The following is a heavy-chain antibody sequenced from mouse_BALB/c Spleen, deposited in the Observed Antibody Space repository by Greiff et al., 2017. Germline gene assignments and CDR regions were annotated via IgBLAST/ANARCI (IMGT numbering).Heavy chain of an antibody. CDR2: ISSGSSTI. Sequence: EVKLVESGGGLVQPGGSRKLSCAASGFTFSSFGMHWVRQAPEKGLEWVAYISSGSSTIYYADTVKGRFTISRDNPKNTLFLQMTSLRSEDTAMYYCARYRSDYYGSTHWYFDVWGAGTTVTVSS. J-gene: IGHJ1*01. V-gene: IGHV5-17*02. CDR1: GFTFSSFG. D-gene: IGHD1-1*01. CDR3: ARYRSDYYGSTHWYFDV.